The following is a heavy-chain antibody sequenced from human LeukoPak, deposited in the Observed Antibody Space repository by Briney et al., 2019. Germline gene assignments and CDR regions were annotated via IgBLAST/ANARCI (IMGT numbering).Heavy chain of an antibody. CDR2: ISPSGSIS. V-gene: IGHV3-23*01. D-gene: IGHD3-10*01. CDR1: GFTFSSYS. Sequence: GGSLRLSCAASGFTFSSYSMNWVRQAPGKGLEWVSGISPSGSISYYADSVKGRFTISRDNSKNTVSLQMNSLRAEDTAVYYCARAQDRGANWYYWGQGTLVTVSS. CDR3: ARAQDRGANWYY. J-gene: IGHJ4*02.